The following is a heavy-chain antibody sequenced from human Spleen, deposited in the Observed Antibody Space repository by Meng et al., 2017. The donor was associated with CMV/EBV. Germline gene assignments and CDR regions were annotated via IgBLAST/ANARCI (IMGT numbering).Heavy chain of an antibody. Sequence: GGSLRLSCAASGFTFSSYEMNWVRQAPGKGLEWVSYISSSGSTIYYADSVKGRFTISRDNAKNSLYLQMNSLRAEDTAVYYCARVLRGRYCSSTSCYTKWFDPWGQGTLVTVSS. CDR2: ISSSGSTI. V-gene: IGHV3-48*03. CDR1: GFTFSSYE. CDR3: ARVLRGRYCSSTSCYTKWFDP. J-gene: IGHJ5*02. D-gene: IGHD2-2*02.